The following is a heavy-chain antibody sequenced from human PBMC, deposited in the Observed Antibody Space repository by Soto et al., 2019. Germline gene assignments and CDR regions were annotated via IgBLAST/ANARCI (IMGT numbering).Heavy chain of an antibody. J-gene: IGHJ3*02. Sequence: GGSLRLSCAASGFTFISYAMSWVRQAPGKGLEWVSAISGSGGSTYYADSVKGRFTISRDNSKNTLYLQMNSLRAEDTAVYYCAKRLRENDAFDIWGQGTMVTVSS. CDR1: GFTFISYA. D-gene: IGHD4-17*01. CDR2: ISGSGGST. V-gene: IGHV3-23*01. CDR3: AKRLRENDAFDI.